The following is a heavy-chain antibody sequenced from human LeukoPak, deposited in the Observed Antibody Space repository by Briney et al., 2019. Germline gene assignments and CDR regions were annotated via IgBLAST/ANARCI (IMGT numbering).Heavy chain of an antibody. D-gene: IGHD4-23*01. CDR3: ARTQGVYYGGNSGAFDI. J-gene: IGHJ3*02. Sequence: GASVKVSCKASGYTFTSYAMHWVRQAPGQRPEWMAWINAGKGNTKYSQKFQGSVTITRDTSASTAYMEVRSLRSEDTAVYHCARTQGVYYGGNSGAFDIWGQGTVITVSS. CDR2: INAGKGNT. CDR1: GYTFTSYA. V-gene: IGHV1-3*01.